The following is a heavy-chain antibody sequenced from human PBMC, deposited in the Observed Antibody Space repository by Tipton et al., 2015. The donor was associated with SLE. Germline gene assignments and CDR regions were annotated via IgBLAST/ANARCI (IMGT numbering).Heavy chain of an antibody. CDR1: GGSFSGYH. J-gene: IGHJ4*02. CDR3: IPRGYSGY. Sequence: LTCAVYGGSFSGYHWTWIRQPPGQGLEWIGRIKSKADGGTTDYVAPVKGRFTMSRDDSKNTLYLQMNSLKTEDTAVYYCIPRGYSGYWGQGTLVTVSS. CDR2: IKSKADGGTT. V-gene: IGHV3-15*01. D-gene: IGHD5-12*01.